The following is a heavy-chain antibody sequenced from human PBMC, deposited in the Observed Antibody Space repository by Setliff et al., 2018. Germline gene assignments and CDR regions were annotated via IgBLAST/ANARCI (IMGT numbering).Heavy chain of an antibody. J-gene: IGHJ4*02. CDR1: GFTFATHA. D-gene: IGHD1-26*01. CDR2: IWADPNTK. CDR3: ARGIGTLYISRFDY. Sequence: GGSLRLSCSASGFTFATHAMHWVRQDPGKGLEWVAMIWADPNTKYHADSVKGRFTISRDNSKNTLYLQMNSLRPEDTAVYYCARGIGTLYISRFDYWGQGTLVTVSS. V-gene: IGHV3-30*02.